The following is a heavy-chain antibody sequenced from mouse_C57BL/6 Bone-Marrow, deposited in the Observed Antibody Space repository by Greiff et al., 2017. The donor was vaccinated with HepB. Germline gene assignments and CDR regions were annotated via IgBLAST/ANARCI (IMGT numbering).Heavy chain of an antibody. CDR1: GFTFSDYG. J-gene: IGHJ4*01. CDR2: ISSGSSTI. V-gene: IGHV5-17*01. CDR3: ARGDYDRGDYAMDY. Sequence: DVMLVESGGGLVKPGGSLKLSCAASGFTFSDYGMHWVRQAPEKGLEWVAYISSGSSTIYYADTVKGRFTISRDNAKNNLFLQMTSLRSEDTAMYYCARGDYDRGDYAMDYWGQGTSVTVSS. D-gene: IGHD2-4*01.